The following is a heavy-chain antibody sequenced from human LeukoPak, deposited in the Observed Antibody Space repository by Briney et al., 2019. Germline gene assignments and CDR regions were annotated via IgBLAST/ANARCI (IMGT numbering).Heavy chain of an antibody. CDR2: IIPIFGTA. V-gene: IGHV1-69*13. CDR1: GGTFSSYA. CDR3: AREWVDYGGNSYYFDY. Sequence: SVKVSCKASGGTFSSYAISCVRQAPGQGLEWMGGIIPIFGTANYAQKFQGRVTITADESTSTAYMELSSLRSEDTAVYYCAREWVDYGGNSYYFDYWGQGTLVTVSS. J-gene: IGHJ4*02. D-gene: IGHD4-23*01.